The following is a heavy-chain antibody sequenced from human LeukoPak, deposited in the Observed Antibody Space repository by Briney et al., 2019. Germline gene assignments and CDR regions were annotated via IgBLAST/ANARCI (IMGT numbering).Heavy chain of an antibody. J-gene: IGHJ4*02. CDR3: ARGDMIDGD. CDR1: GYGFTGHY. Sequence: ASVKVSCKASGYGFTGHYMHWVRQAPGQGLEWMGWINPNSGGTNYAQNFQGRVTMTRDTSISTAYMELSSLRSDDTAVYYCARGDMIDGDWGQGTQVTVSS. D-gene: IGHD3-22*01. V-gene: IGHV1-2*02. CDR2: INPNSGGT.